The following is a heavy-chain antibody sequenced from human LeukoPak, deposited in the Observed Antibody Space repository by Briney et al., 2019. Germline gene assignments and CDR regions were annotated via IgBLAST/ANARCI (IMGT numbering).Heavy chain of an antibody. CDR2: ISSSSSYI. CDR1: GFTFSSYS. Sequence: GGSLRLSCAASGFTFSSYSMNWVRQAPGQGLEWVSSISSSSSYIYYADSVKGRFTISRDNAKNSLYLQMNSLRAEDTAVYYCAGLAVAGTTHDYWGQGTLVSVSS. V-gene: IGHV3-21*01. D-gene: IGHD6-19*01. CDR3: AGLAVAGTTHDY. J-gene: IGHJ4*02.